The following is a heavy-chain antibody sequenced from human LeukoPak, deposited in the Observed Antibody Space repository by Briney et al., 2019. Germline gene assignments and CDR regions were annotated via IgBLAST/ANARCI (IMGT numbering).Heavy chain of an antibody. J-gene: IGHJ4*02. D-gene: IGHD3-16*02. Sequence: GASVKVSCKSSGYTFTSYDINWVRQATGQGLEWMGWMNPNSGNTGYSQKFQGRVTMTRNTSISTAYMELSSLRSEDTAVYYCAVDYYDYVWGSYPHGYWGQGTLVTVSS. V-gene: IGHV1-8*01. CDR1: GYTFTSYD. CDR3: AVDYYDYVWGSYPHGY. CDR2: MNPNSGNT.